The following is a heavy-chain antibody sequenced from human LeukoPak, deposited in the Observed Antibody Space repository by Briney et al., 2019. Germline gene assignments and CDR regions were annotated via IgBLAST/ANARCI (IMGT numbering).Heavy chain of an antibody. Sequence: PSETLSLTCAVYGGSFSGYYWSWIRQPPGKGLEWIGEINHSGSTNYNPSLKSRVTISVDTSKNQFSLKLSSVTAADTAVYYCARSSLYYYGSGKGYDYWGQGTLATVSS. CDR2: INHSGST. D-gene: IGHD3-10*01. CDR1: GGSFSGYY. J-gene: IGHJ4*02. V-gene: IGHV4-34*01. CDR3: ARSSLYYYGSGKGYDY.